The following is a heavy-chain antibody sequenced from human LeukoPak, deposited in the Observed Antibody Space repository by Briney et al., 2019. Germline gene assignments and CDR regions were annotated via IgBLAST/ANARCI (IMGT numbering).Heavy chain of an antibody. CDR2: ITTSDGNT. Sequence: GGSLRLSCAAAGFTFSSYTMSWVRQAPGKGLEWVSTITTSDGNTYYADSVKGRFTVSRDNSKNTLFLQMNSLRAEDTAVYYCAKDGGLWVSAHWGDSWGRGTLVTVSS. D-gene: IGHD7-27*01. CDR1: GFTFSSYT. CDR3: AKDGGLWVSAHWGDS. J-gene: IGHJ4*02. V-gene: IGHV3-23*01.